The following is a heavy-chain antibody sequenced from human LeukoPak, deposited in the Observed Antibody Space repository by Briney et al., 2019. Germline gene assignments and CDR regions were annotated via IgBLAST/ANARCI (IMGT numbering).Heavy chain of an antibody. V-gene: IGHV3-74*01. D-gene: IGHD6-13*01. CDR3: ERAPNPGIAAEGPAEDFQH. Sequence: GGSLRLSCAASGFTFSSYWMHWGRQAPGKGLVWVSRINRDGSSTSYADSVKGRFTISRYNAKNTLYLQMNSLRAKDTAVYYCERAPNPGIAAEGPAEDFQHWGQGALVGVS. J-gene: IGHJ1*01. CDR1: GFTFSSYW. CDR2: INRDGSST.